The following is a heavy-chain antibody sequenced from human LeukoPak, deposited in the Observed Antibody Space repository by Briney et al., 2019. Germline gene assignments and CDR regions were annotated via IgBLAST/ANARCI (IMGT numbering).Heavy chain of an antibody. J-gene: IGHJ4*02. D-gene: IGHD1-26*01. CDR3: AREVGPFDY. Sequence: GGSLRLSCAASGFTLSTYTMHWVRQAPGKGLEWVAFISFDGSNTYYADSVKGRFTISRDSSKNTLYLQMNSLRAEDTAVYYCAREVGPFDYWGQGTLVTLSS. CDR2: ISFDGSNT. V-gene: IGHV3-30-3*01. CDR1: GFTLSTYT.